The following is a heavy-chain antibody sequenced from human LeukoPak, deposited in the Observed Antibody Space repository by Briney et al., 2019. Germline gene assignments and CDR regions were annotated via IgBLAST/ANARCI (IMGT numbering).Heavy chain of an antibody. Sequence: GGSLRLSCAASGFTFSGYSMNWVRRAPGKGLEWVSSISSSSSYIYYADSVKGRFTISRDNAKNSLYLQMNSLRAEDTAVYYCASVPALYSRTDYWGQGTLVTVSS. CDR1: GFTFSGYS. J-gene: IGHJ4*02. CDR2: ISSSSSYI. V-gene: IGHV3-21*01. CDR3: ASVPALYSRTDY. D-gene: IGHD6-13*01.